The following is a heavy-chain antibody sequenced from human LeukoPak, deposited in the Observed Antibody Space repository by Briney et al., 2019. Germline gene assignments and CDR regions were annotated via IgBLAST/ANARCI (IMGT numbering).Heavy chain of an antibody. J-gene: IGHJ4*02. CDR2: INSDGSST. V-gene: IGHV3-74*01. D-gene: IGHD6-19*01. CDR1: GFTFSTYW. CDR3: ARGDSSGWYYFDY. Sequence: GSLRLSCAASGFTFSTYWMHWIRQAPGKGLVWVSRINSDGSSTSYADSVKGRFTISRDNAKNTLYLQMNSLRAEDTAVYYCARGDSSGWYYFDYWGQGTLVTVSS.